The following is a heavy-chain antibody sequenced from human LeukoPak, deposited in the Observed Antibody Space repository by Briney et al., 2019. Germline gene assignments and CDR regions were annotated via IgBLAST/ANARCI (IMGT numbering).Heavy chain of an antibody. V-gene: IGHV4-4*02. D-gene: IGHD3-10*01. CDR2: INHSGST. CDR3: AKSNGYGLIDI. J-gene: IGHJ3*02. Sequence: SETLSLTCAVSGGSISSSNWWSWVRQPPGKGLEWIGEINHSGSTNYNPSLKSRVTISVDTSKNQFSLKLNSVTAADTAVYYCAKSNGYGLIDIWGQGTMVTVSS. CDR1: GGSISSSNW.